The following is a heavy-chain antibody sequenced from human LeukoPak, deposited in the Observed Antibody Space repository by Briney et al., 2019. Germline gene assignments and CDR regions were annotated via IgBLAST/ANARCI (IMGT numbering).Heavy chain of an antibody. V-gene: IGHV1-69*05. J-gene: IGHJ2*01. CDR1: GGTFSSYA. CDR2: VIPIFGTA. Sequence: GASVKVSCKASGGTFSSYAISWVRQAPGQGLEWMGGVIPIFGTANYAQKFQGRVTITTDESTSTAYMELSSLRSEDTAVYYCARDQTPYWYFDLWGRGTLVTVSS. CDR3: ARDQTPYWYFDL.